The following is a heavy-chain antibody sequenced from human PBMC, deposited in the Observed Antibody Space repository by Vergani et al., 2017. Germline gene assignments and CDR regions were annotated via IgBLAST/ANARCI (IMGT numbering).Heavy chain of an antibody. CDR2: FDPEDGET. J-gene: IGHJ4*02. V-gene: IGHV1-24*01. CDR1: GYTLTELS. Sequence: QVQLVQSGAEVKKPGASVKVSCKVSGYTLTELSMHWVRQAPGKGLEWMGGFDPEDGETIYAQKFQGRVTMTEDTSTDTAYMELSSLRSEDAAVYYCATVPYNEHYGDYVFDYWGQGTLVTVSS. D-gene: IGHD4-17*01. CDR3: ATVPYNEHYGDYVFDY.